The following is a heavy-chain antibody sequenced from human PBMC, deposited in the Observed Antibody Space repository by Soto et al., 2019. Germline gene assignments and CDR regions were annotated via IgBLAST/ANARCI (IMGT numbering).Heavy chain of an antibody. CDR1: GFTFSSYA. D-gene: IGHD4-4*01. J-gene: IGHJ2*01. V-gene: IGHV3-30-3*01. CDR3: ARPLWRDDYNWGYFDL. Sequence: QVQLVESGGGVVQPGRSLRLSCAASGFTFSSYAMHWVRQAPGKGLEWVAVISYDGSNKYYADSVKGRFNISRDNSKNXLCLQMNSLRAEDTAVYYCARPLWRDDYNWGYFDLWGRGTLVTVSS. CDR2: ISYDGSNK.